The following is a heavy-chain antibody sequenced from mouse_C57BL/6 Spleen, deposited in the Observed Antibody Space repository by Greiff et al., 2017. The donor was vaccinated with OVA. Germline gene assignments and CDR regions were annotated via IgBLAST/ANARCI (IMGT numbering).Heavy chain of an antibody. CDR1: GYTFTSYW. Sequence: QVHVKQPGAELVKPGASVKMSCKASGYTFTSYWITWVKQRPGQGLEWIGDIYPGSGSTNYNEKFKSKATLTVDTSSSTAYMQLSSLTSEDSAVYYCARGGMTRDYWGQGTTLTVSS. V-gene: IGHV1-55*01. J-gene: IGHJ2*01. CDR2: IYPGSGST. CDR3: ARGGMTRDY.